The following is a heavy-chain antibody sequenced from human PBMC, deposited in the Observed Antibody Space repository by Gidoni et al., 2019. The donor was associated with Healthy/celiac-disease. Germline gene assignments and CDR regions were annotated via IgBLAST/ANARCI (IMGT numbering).Heavy chain of an antibody. Sequence: EVQLLESGGGLVKPGGSLRLSCAASGFTFRSYDMIWVRQAPGKGLGCVSAIIVSGGSTYYADSVKGRFTISSDNAKNTLYLQMNSLRAEDTAVYYCAKVLSRNLPAAISVGIDYWGQGTLVTVSS. J-gene: IGHJ4*02. CDR2: IIVSGGST. D-gene: IGHD2-2*01. V-gene: IGHV3-23*01. CDR1: GFTFRSYD. CDR3: AKVLSRNLPAAISVGIDY.